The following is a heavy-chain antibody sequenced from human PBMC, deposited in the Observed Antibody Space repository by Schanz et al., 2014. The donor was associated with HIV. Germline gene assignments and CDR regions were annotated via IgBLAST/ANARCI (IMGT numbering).Heavy chain of an antibody. V-gene: IGHV4-34*01. CDR2: ISTTGTT. J-gene: IGHJ2*01. Sequence: QVQLQQWGTGLLKPSETLSLICAVYNGSFGAYHWSWIRQPPGKGLEWIGDISTTGTTNYNPSLRGRLTISVDTSKNQFSLEVNSVTAADTAVYYCAREDVSNWSFDLWGRGTLVSVSS. CDR3: AREDVSNWSFDL. CDR1: NGSFGAYH. D-gene: IGHD3-10*02.